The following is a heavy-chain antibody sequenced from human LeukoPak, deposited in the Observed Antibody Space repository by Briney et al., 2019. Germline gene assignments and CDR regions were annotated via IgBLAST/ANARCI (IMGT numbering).Heavy chain of an antibody. J-gene: IGHJ6*02. D-gene: IGHD2-2*01. V-gene: IGHV4-59*01. CDR3: ARDVVVPDLDYYYGMDV. CDR2: IYYSGST. CDR1: GGTISSYY. Sequence: PSETLSLTCTVSGGTISSYYWSWIRQPPGKGLEWIGYIYYSGSTNYNPSLKSRVTISVDTSKNQFSLKLSSVTAADTAVYYWARDVVVPDLDYYYGMDVWGQGTTVTVSS.